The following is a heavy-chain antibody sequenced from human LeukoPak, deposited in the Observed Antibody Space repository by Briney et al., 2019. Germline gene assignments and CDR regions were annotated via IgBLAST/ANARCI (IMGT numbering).Heavy chain of an antibody. CDR3: ARLSKGRYFDYIFDN. CDR2: IYYTGST. J-gene: IGHJ4*02. V-gene: IGHV4-39*01. Sequence: SETLSLTCTVSGGSVSGTEFYWGWIRQPPGKGLQWIGNIYYTGSTYYNPSLNSRVAMSVDTSQNQFSLKMASVTAADTADCARLSKGRYFDYIFDNWGQGTLVTVSS. CDR1: GGSVSGTEFY. D-gene: IGHD3-9*01.